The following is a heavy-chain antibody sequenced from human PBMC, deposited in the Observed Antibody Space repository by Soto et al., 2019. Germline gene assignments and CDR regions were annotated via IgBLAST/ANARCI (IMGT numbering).Heavy chain of an antibody. Sequence: KPSETLSLTCTVSGGSISSGGYYWAWIRQPPGKGLEWIGSVEYGGNTYDNPSLRSRVALSGDTSNNQFSLKLSSVTAADTAMYFCARHVRGAVTMNWFDPWGQGTPVTVSS. D-gene: IGHD3-10*02. V-gene: IGHV4-39*01. CDR1: GGSISSGGYY. CDR3: ARHVRGAVTMNWFDP. J-gene: IGHJ5*02. CDR2: VEYGGNT.